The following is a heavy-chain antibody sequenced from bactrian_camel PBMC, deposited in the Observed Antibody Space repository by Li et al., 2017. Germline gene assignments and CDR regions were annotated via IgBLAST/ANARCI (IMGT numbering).Heavy chain of an antibody. J-gene: IGHJ4*01. CDR1: GDTVGRYC. D-gene: IGHD3*01. V-gene: IGHV3S55*01. Sequence: QVQLVESGGGSVQVGGSLRLSCVASGDTVGRYCMGWFRQIPDKEREGVAGIESDGSTSYADSVKGRFTISQDSAKNILYLQMHSLKPEDTAMYHCAASGGQLGRWCYEFPVNWVSWLYNWGQGTQVTVS. CDR2: IESDGST. CDR3: AASGGQLGRWCYEFPVNWVSWLYN.